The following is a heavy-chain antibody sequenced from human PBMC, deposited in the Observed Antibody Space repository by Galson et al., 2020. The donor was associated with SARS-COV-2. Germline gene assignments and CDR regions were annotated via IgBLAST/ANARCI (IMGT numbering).Heavy chain of an antibody. CDR2: IYYSGST. Sequence: SETLSLTCTVSGGSISSSSYYWGWIRQPPGKGLEWIGSIYYSGSTYYNPSLKSRVTISVDTSKNQFSLKLSSVTAADTAVYYCAGHVLLWFGELRKNSFAFDIWGQGTMVTVSS. J-gene: IGHJ3*02. V-gene: IGHV4-39*01. CDR1: GGSISSSSYY. CDR3: AGHVLLWFGELRKNSFAFDI. D-gene: IGHD3-10*01.